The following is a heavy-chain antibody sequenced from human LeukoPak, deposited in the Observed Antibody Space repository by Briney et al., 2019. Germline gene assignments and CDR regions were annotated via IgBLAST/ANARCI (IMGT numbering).Heavy chain of an antibody. CDR2: IYHSGST. V-gene: IGHV4-39*01. CDR1: GGSISSSSYY. CDR3: ASTRGYYSYYFDY. D-gene: IGHD3-10*01. Sequence: PSETLSLTCTVSGGSISSSSYYWGWIRQPPGKGLEWIGCIYHSGSTYYNPSLKSRVTMSVDTSKNQFSLKLSSVTAADTAVYYCASTRGYYSYYFDYWGQGTLVTVSS. J-gene: IGHJ4*02.